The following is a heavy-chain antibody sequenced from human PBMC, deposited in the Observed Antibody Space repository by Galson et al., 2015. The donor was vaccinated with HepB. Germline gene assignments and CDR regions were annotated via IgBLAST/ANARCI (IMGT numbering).Heavy chain of an antibody. Sequence: LSLTCTVSGGSVNSGSYYWSWIRRPPGKGLEWIGYIYYSGTTKYNPSLKSRVTISLDTSKNQFSLKLSSVTAADTAVYYCAKDSLRVRSFDSWGQGTLVTVSS. CDR3: AKDSLRVRSFDS. D-gene: IGHD2-2*01. CDR2: IYYSGTT. J-gene: IGHJ4*02. V-gene: IGHV4-61*01. CDR1: GGSVNSGSYY.